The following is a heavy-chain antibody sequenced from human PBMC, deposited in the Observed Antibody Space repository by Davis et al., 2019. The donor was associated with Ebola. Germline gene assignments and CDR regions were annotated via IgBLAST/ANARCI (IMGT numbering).Heavy chain of an antibody. J-gene: IGHJ4*02. V-gene: IGHV7-4-1*02. CDR3: ARGGLRYFDWLLETPSSFDY. CDR2: INTNTGNP. CDR1: GYTFTSYA. Sequence: ASVKVSCKASGYTFTSYAMNWVRQAPGQGLEWMGWINTNTGNPTYAQGFTGRFDFSLDTSVSTAYLQISSLKAEDTAVYYCARGGLRYFDWLLETPSSFDYWGQGTLVTVSS. D-gene: IGHD3-9*01.